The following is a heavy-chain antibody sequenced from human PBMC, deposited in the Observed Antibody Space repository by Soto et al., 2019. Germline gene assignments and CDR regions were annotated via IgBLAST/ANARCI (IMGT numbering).Heavy chain of an antibody. D-gene: IGHD2-21*02. CDR3: AGGDWDGSGAHH. J-gene: IGHJ4*02. CDR2: ISTHNGNT. Sequence: QVQLVQSGAEVKKPGASVKVSCEASGYIFTSYGISWVRQAPGQGLEWMGWISTHNGNTNYAQKVQGRVTMTTDTSTRTAYMELRSLRSEDTAIYYCAGGDWDGSGAHHWGQGTLVTVSS. CDR1: GYIFTSYG. V-gene: IGHV1-18*01.